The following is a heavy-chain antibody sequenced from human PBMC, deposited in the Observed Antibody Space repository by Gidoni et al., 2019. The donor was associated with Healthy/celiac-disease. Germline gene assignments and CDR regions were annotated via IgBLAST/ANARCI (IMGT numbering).Heavy chain of an antibody. Sequence: ELQLLESGGGLVPPGGSLRLSCAASGSAFHSYDMPCVRQDTGKCLEWVSAIGTAGDTYYPGSGKRRFTISRENAKNSLYLQMNSLRAGDTAVYYCARASLLIAARPWYFDLWGRGTLVTVSS. V-gene: IGHV3-13*01. CDR1: GSAFHSYD. CDR3: ARASLLIAARPWYFDL. D-gene: IGHD6-6*01. CDR2: IGTAGDT. J-gene: IGHJ2*01.